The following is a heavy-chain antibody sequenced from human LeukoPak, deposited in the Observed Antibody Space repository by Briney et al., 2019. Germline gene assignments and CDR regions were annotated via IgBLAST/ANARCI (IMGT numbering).Heavy chain of an antibody. V-gene: IGHV3-21*01. J-gene: IGHJ6*03. CDR1: GFTFSSYS. Sequence: GGSLRLSCAASGFTFSSYSMNWVRQAPGKGLEWVSSISSSSSYIYYADSVKGRFTISRDNAKNSLYLQMNSLRAEDTAVYYCARDSSGYQCYYYMDVWGKGTTVTVSS. D-gene: IGHD5-12*01. CDR2: ISSSSSYI. CDR3: ARDSSGYQCYYYMDV.